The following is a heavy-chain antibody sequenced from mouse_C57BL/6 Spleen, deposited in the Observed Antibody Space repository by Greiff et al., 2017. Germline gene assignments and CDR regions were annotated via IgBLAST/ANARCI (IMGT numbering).Heavy chain of an antibody. CDR3: ARESLTPYYFDY. Sequence: VQLQQSGAELARPGASVKLSCKASGYTFTSYGISWVKQRTGQGLEWIGEIYPRSGNTYYNEKFKGKATLTADKSSSTAYMELRSLTSEDSAVYFCARESLTPYYFDYWGQGTTLTVSS. J-gene: IGHJ2*01. CDR1: GYTFTSYG. CDR2: IYPRSGNT. V-gene: IGHV1-81*01.